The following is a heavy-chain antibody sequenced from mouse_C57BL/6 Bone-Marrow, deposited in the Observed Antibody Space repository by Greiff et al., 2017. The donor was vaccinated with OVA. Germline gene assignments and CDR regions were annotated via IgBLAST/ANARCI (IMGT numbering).Heavy chain of an antibody. J-gene: IGHJ4*01. CDR3: TSLIYYGNYEAMDY. V-gene: IGHV5-9-1*02. CDR2: ISSGGDYI. D-gene: IGHD2-1*01. CDR1: GFTFSSYA. Sequence: DVQLVESGEGLVKPGGSLKLSCAASGFTFSSYAMSWVRQTPEKRLEWVAYISSGGDYIYYADTVKGRFTISRDNARNTLYLQMSSLKSEDTAMYYCTSLIYYGNYEAMDYWGQGTSVTVSS.